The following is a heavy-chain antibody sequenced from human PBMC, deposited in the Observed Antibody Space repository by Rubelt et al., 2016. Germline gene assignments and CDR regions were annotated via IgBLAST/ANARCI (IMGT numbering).Heavy chain of an antibody. D-gene: IGHD6-13*01. V-gene: IGHV4-59*08. CDR3: ARHPGAATKVDY. Sequence: QVQLQESGPGLVKPSETLSLTCTVSGGSLSSYYWSWIRQPPGKGLEWIGYIYSSGSTNYNPSLKSRVPMSVDASKRQFSLKLSDVTAADTAVYYCARHPGAATKVDYWGQGTLVTVSS. CDR1: GGSLSSYY. CDR2: IYSSGST. J-gene: IGHJ4*02.